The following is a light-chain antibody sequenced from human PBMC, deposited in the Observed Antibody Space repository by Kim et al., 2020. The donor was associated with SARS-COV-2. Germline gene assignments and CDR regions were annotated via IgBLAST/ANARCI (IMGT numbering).Light chain of an antibody. CDR1: ECIRRY. CDR2: GVS. V-gene: IGKV1-39*01. CDR3: QLSYNTPYT. Sequence: SAAGGDRVTRPCRASECIRRYINWYQQKPERAPKLLIYGVSYLKSGVPTRFSGSGSETDVTLNSSSLQPKDFETYFCQLSYNTPYTLRQETKL. J-gene: IGKJ2*01.